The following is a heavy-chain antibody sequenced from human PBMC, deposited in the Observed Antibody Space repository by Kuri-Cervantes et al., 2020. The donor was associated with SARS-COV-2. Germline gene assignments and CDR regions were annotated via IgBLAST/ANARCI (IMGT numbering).Heavy chain of an antibody. V-gene: IGHV4-34*01. CDR3: ARGTQYYDFCSGYLN. J-gene: IGHJ4*02. D-gene: IGHD3-3*01. Sequence: SETLSLTCAVYGGSFSGYYWSWIRQPPGKGLEWIGEISHSGSTNYNPSLKSRVTISVDTSKNQFSLKLSSVTAADTAVYYCARGTQYYDFCSGYLNWGQGTPVTVSS. CDR2: ISHSGST. CDR1: GGSFSGYY.